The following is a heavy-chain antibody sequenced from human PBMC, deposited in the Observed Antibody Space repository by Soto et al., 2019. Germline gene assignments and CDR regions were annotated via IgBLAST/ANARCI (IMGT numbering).Heavy chain of an antibody. J-gene: IGHJ4*02. CDR3: VRGPSNYNSRYFDY. CDR2: INHSGIT. D-gene: IGHD1-1*01. CDR1: GGSFSGYF. V-gene: IGHV4-34*01. Sequence: SETLSLTCTVSGGSFSGYFWTWIRQPPGKGLEWLAEINHSGITNYNPSVESRVSMSVDTSKNQFSLRLYSVTAADTALYYCVRGPSNYNSRYFDYWGQGTLVTVSS.